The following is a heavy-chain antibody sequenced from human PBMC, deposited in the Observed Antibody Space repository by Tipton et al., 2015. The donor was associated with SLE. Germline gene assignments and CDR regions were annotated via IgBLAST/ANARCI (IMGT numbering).Heavy chain of an antibody. J-gene: IGHJ4*02. D-gene: IGHD3-22*01. CDR3: TKDKYSDSSGYPDY. CDR1: GFTFDDFA. Sequence: SLRLSCAASGFTFDDFAMHWVRQAPGKGLEWVSSIKWNSETIVYADSVKGRFTISRDNAKNSLYLQMNSLRAEDTALYYCTKDKYSDSSGYPDYWGQGTLVTVST. V-gene: IGHV3-9*01. CDR2: IKWNSETI.